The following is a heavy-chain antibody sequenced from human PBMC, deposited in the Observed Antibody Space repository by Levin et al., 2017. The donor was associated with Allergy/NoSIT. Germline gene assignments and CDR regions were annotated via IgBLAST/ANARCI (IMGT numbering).Heavy chain of an antibody. Sequence: KSSETLSLTCTVSSGSISSSSHYWGWMRQPPGTGLEWIGSIYYSGSTYYNPSLKSRVTISVDTSKNQFSLKLSSVTAADTAVYYCARRNHYYYYMDVWGKGTTVTVSS. J-gene: IGHJ6*03. V-gene: IGHV4-39*01. CDR2: IYYSGST. CDR1: SGSISSSSHY. CDR3: ARRNHYYYYMDV.